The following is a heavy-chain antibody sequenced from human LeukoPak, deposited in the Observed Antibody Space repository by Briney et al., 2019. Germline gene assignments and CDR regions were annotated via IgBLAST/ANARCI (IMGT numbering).Heavy chain of an antibody. Sequence: PSETLSLTCTVSGGSISSGGYYWIWIRQPPGKGLEWIGSFYYGGNTYHNPSLKSRVTIPVDTSKNQFSLKLSSVTAADTAVYYCARVALMVYSYYYYYGMDVWGQGTTVTVSS. V-gene: IGHV4-39*07. CDR2: FYYGGNT. CDR1: GGSISSGGYY. CDR3: ARVALMVYSYYYYYGMDV. J-gene: IGHJ6*02. D-gene: IGHD2-8*01.